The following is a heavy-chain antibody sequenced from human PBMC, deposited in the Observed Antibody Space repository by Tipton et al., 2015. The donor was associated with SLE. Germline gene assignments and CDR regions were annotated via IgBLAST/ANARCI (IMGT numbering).Heavy chain of an antibody. CDR2: MNPNSGNT. V-gene: IGHV1-8*01. J-gene: IGHJ6*02. CDR1: GYTFTSYD. D-gene: IGHD4-17*01. Sequence: QLVQSGPEVKKPGASVKVSCKASGYTFTSYDINWVRQATGQGLEWMGWMNPNSGNTGYAQKFQGRVTMTRNTSISTAYMELSSLRSEDTAVYYCVTTVRGYYYYYGMDVWGQGTTVTVSS. CDR3: VTTVRGYYYYYGMDV.